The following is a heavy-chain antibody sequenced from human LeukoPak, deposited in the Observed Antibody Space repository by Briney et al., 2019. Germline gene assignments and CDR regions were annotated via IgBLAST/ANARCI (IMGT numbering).Heavy chain of an antibody. CDR3: AVVVGASWRQA. Sequence: SETLSLTCSFSGVSVSSYYWSWIRQPAGKGLEWIGRIYTSGSTNYNSSLKSRVTMSVDTSKNQFSLKLRSVTAADTAVYYCAVVVGASWRQAWGQGTLVTVSS. J-gene: IGHJ5*02. D-gene: IGHD2-15*01. CDR1: GVSVSSYY. CDR2: IYTSGST. V-gene: IGHV4-4*07.